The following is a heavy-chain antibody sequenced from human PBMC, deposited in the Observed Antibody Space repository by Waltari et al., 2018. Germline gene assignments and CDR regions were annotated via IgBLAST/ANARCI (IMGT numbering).Heavy chain of an antibody. V-gene: IGHV1-69*10. Sequence: QVQLVQSGAEVKKPGSSVKVSCKASGGTFSSYAISWVRQAPGQGLEWRGGIIPILGIANYAQKFQGRVTITADKSTSTAYMELSSLRSEDTAVYYCASGLSTGGYFDYWGQGTLVTVSS. J-gene: IGHJ4*02. CDR3: ASGLSTGGYFDY. D-gene: IGHD7-27*01. CDR1: GGTFSSYA. CDR2: IIPILGIA.